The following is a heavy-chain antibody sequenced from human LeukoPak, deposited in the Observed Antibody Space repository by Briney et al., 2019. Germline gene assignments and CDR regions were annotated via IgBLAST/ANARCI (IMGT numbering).Heavy chain of an antibody. CDR3: ARGRLEWLRFETRGALNWFDP. D-gene: IGHD5-12*01. Sequence: ASETLSLTCTVSGGSISTSNYYWGWVRQPPGKGLEWIGNIFYSGSTYYSPSLKSRVTISLDTSRNQFSLKLNSVTAADTAVYYCARGRLEWLRFETRGALNWFDPWGQGTLVTVSS. J-gene: IGHJ5*02. CDR2: IFYSGST. V-gene: IGHV4-39*07. CDR1: GGSISTSNYY.